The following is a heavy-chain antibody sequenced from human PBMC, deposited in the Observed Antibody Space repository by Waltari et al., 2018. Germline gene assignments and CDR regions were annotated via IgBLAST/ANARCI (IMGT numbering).Heavy chain of an antibody. V-gene: IGHV4-39*01. J-gene: IGHJ6*03. Sequence: QLQLQESGPGLVKPSETLSLPCPVPGGSLSSSSYFWAWIRQPPGKGLEWIGSIYYSGSTYYNLSLKSRVTISVDRSTNQVSLKLTSVTAADTAVYFCAREVPRNGYIGLIYYYMDVWGKGTTVTVSS. CDR3: AREVPRNGYIGLIYYYMDV. CDR1: GGSLSSSSYF. D-gene: IGHD5-12*01. CDR2: IYYSGST.